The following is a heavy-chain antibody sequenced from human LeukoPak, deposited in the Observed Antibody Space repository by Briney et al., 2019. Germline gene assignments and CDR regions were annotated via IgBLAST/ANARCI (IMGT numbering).Heavy chain of an antibody. CDR2: IYTAGST. J-gene: IGHJ4*02. CDR1: GFTVSGNY. V-gene: IGHV3-53*01. Sequence: GGSLRLSCAASGFTVSGNYMSWVRQAPGKGLEWVSVIYTAGSTSYADSVKGRITTSRDNSKNTLYLQMNSLRAEDTAVYYCAKNPYYYSSGVDYWGQGTLVTVSS. D-gene: IGHD3-10*01. CDR3: AKNPYYYSSGVDY.